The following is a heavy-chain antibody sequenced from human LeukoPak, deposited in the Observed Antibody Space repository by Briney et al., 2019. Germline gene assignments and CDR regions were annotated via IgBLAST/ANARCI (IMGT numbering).Heavy chain of an antibody. D-gene: IGHD5-18*01. Sequence: PGGSLRLSCAASGFTFSNYSMNWVRQAPGKGLEWVANIKKDGSEKYYVDSVKGRFTISRDNAKKSLYLQMNSLRAEDTAVYYCARHLSGVTGYTYGRGIDYWGQGTLVTVSS. CDR1: GFTFSNYS. CDR2: IKKDGSEK. CDR3: ARHLSGVTGYTYGRGIDY. V-gene: IGHV3-7*01. J-gene: IGHJ4*02.